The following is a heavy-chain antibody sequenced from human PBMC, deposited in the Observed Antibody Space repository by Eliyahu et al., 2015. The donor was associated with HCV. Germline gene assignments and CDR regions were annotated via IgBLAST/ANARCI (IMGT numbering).Heavy chain of an antibody. J-gene: IGHJ4*02. CDR2: INXDGSST. V-gene: IGHV3-74*01. Sequence: EVQLVESGGGLVQPGGSLRLSCXASGFTXSSYWMHWVRQAPGXGLVWVSRINXDGSSTSYADSVKGRFTISRDNAKNTLYLQMNSLRAEDTAVYYCARDEGDGYNYLNYWGQGTLVTVSS. CDR3: ARDEGDGYNYLNY. D-gene: IGHD5-24*01. CDR1: GFTXSSYW.